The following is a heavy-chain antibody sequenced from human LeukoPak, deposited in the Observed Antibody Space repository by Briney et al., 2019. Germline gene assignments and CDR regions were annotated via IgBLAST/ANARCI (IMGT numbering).Heavy chain of an antibody. Sequence: SVKVSCKASGGTFSSYAISWVRQAPGQGLEWMGGIILIFGTANYAQKLQGRVTMTTDTSTSTAYMELRSLRSDDTAVYYCARDPPDIVVVGGDYWGQGTLVTVSS. CDR2: IILIFGTA. J-gene: IGHJ4*02. CDR3: ARDPPDIVVVGGDY. D-gene: IGHD2-2*01. V-gene: IGHV1-69*05. CDR1: GGTFSSYA.